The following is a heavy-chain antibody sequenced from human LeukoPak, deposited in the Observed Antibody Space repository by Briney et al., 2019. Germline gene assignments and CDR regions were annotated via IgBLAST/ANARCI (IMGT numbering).Heavy chain of an antibody. Sequence: GGSLRLSCAASGFTFSSYAMHWVCQAPGKGLEWVAVISYDGSNKYYADSVKGRFTISRDNSKNTLYLQMNSLRAEDTAVYYCAREREQWLVNWYFDLWGRGTLVTVSS. CDR3: AREREQWLVNWYFDL. CDR1: GFTFSSYA. CDR2: ISYDGSNK. J-gene: IGHJ2*01. D-gene: IGHD6-19*01. V-gene: IGHV3-30*01.